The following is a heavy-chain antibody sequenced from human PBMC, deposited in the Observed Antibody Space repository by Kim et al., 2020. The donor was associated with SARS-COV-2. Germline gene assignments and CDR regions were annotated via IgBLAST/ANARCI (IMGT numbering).Heavy chain of an antibody. J-gene: IGHJ3*02. V-gene: IGHV3-15*01. CDR1: GFTFSNAW. Sequence: GGSLRLSCAASGFTFSNAWMSWVRQAPGKGLEWVGRIKSKTDGGTTDYAAPVKGRFTISRDDSKNTLYLQMNSLKTEDTAVYYCTTTRVGATSNAFDIWGQGTMVTVSS. CDR3: TTTRVGATSNAFDI. D-gene: IGHD1-26*01. CDR2: IKSKTDGGTT.